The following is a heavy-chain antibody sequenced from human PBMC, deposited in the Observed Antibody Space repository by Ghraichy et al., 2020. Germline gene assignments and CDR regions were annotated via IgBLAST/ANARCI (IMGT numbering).Heavy chain of an antibody. D-gene: IGHD5-18*01. CDR2: IYYSGST. Sequence: SETLSLTCTVSGGSISSSSYYWGWIRQPPGKGLEWIGSIYYSGSTYYNPSLKSRVTISVDTSKNQFSLKLSSVTAADTAVYYCARQPEDTARGDAAMVVWGQGTLVTVSS. J-gene: IGHJ4*02. V-gene: IGHV4-39*01. CDR3: ARQPEDTARGDAAMVV. CDR1: GGSISSSSYY.